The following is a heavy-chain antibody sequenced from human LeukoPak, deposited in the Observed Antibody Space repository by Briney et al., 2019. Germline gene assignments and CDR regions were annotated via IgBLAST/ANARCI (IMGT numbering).Heavy chain of an antibody. CDR3: ARGPPYSSSWYY. V-gene: IGHV1-2*06. J-gene: IGHJ4*02. Sequence: ASVKVSCKASGYTFTGYYMHWVRQAPGQGLEGMGRINPNSGGTNYAQNFQGRVTMTRDTSISTAYMELSRLRSDDTAVYYCARGPPYSSSWYYWGQGTLVTVSS. CDR1: GYTFTGYY. CDR2: INPNSGGT. D-gene: IGHD6-13*01.